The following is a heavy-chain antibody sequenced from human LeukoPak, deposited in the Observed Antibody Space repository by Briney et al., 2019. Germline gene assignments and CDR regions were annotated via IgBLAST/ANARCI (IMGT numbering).Heavy chain of an antibody. CDR2: VKVDGSEK. CDR1: GFTFSSAW. D-gene: IGHD2-21*01. J-gene: IGHJ6*02. CDR3: ARRYYHALDV. Sequence: RGSLRLSCAASGFTFSSAWMTWGRQAPGQGLEGVANVKVDGSEKYDVDSVKGRFTISRDNAKNSLFLQMNSLRVEDTAVYYCARRYYHALDVWGRGTTVTVS. V-gene: IGHV3-7*01.